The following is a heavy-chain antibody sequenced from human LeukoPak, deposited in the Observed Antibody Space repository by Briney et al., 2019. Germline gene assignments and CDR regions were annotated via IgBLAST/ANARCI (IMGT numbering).Heavy chain of an antibody. J-gene: IGHJ4*02. D-gene: IGHD6-19*01. CDR1: GFTFSSYA. CDR2: ISGSGGST. CDR3: ARGGSAWAIGY. V-gene: IGHV3-23*01. Sequence: PGGSLRLSCAASGFTFSSYAMSWVRQAPGKGLEWVSAISGSGGSTYYADSVKGRFTISRDNSKNTLYLQMNSLRPEDTSVYYCARGGSAWAIGYWGQGTLVTVSS.